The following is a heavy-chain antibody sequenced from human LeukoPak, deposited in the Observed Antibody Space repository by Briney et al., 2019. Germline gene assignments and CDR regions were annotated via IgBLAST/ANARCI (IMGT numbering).Heavy chain of an antibody. D-gene: IGHD6-19*01. Sequence: SETLSLTCTVSGGSISSSSYYWGWIRQPPGKGLEWIGSIYYSGSTYYNPSLKSRVTISVDTSKNQFSLKLSSVTAADTAVYYCARTTIAVNPYNWFDPWGQGTLVTVSS. CDR2: IYYSGST. CDR1: GGSISSSSYY. CDR3: ARTTIAVNPYNWFDP. V-gene: IGHV4-39*01. J-gene: IGHJ5*02.